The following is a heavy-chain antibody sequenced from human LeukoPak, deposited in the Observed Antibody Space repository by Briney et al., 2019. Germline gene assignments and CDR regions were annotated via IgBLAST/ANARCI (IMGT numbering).Heavy chain of an antibody. D-gene: IGHD5/OR15-5a*01. CDR3: AKSAVSGVYPYYYYYGMDV. CDR1: GFTFDDYA. CDR2: ISWNSGSI. J-gene: IGHJ6*02. V-gene: IGHV3-9*01. Sequence: GGSLRLSCAASGFTFDDYAMHWVRQAPGKGLGWVSGISWNSGSIGYADSVKGRFTISRDNAKNSLYLQMNSLRAEDTALYYCAKSAVSGVYPYYYYYGMDVWGQGTTVTVSS.